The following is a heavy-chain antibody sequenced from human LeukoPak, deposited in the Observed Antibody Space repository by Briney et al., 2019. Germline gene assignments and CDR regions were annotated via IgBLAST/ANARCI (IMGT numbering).Heavy chain of an antibody. V-gene: IGHV4-31*03. Sequence: SQTLSLTCTVSGGSITSGDYYWTWIRQHPGKGLEWIGFIYYTGSAYYNPSLKSRLTMSVDTSKNQVSLTLSSVTAADTAVYYCARDPGSGNYSRWLDPWGQGTLVTASS. D-gene: IGHD3-10*01. CDR2: IYYTGSA. CDR3: ARDPGSGNYSRWLDP. J-gene: IGHJ5*02. CDR1: GGSITSGDYY.